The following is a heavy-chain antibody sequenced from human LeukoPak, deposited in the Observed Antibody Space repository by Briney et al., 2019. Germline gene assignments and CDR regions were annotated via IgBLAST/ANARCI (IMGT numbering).Heavy chain of an antibody. D-gene: IGHD3-22*01. J-gene: IGHJ4*02. CDR2: IYPGDSDT. V-gene: IGHV5-51*01. Sequence: KPGESLEISCKGSGYSFTSYWIGWVRQMPGKGLEWMGIIYPGDSDTRYSPSFQGQVTISADKSISTAYLQWSSLKASDTAMYYCARQYYYDSSGYQVPFDYWGQGTLVTVSS. CDR1: GYSFTSYW. CDR3: ARQYYYDSSGYQVPFDY.